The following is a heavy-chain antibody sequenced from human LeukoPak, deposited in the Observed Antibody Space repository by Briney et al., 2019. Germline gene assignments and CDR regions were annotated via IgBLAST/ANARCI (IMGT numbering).Heavy chain of an antibody. CDR1: GYSISSGYY. V-gene: IGHV4-38-2*01. Sequence: SETLSLTCAVSGYSISSGYYWGWIRQPPGKGLEWIGSIYHSGSTYYNPSLKSRVTISVDTSKNQFSLKLSSVTAADTAVYYCARGRAAAGIPFDYWGQGTLVTVSS. D-gene: IGHD6-13*01. CDR3: ARGRAAAGIPFDY. J-gene: IGHJ4*02. CDR2: IYHSGST.